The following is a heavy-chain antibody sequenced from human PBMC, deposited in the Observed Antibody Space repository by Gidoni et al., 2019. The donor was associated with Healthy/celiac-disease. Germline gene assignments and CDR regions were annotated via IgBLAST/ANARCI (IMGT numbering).Heavy chain of an antibody. CDR1: GFTFPSYG. CDR2: IWYDGSNK. V-gene: IGHV3-33*01. CDR3: ARFGYGGAIDY. D-gene: IGHD3-16*01. Sequence: QVQLVESGGGVVQPGRSLRLSCAASGFTFPSYGMHWVRQAPGKGLEWVATIWYDGSNKYYADSVKGRFTISRDNSKNTLSLQMNSLRAEDTAVYYCARFGYGGAIDYWGQGTLVTVSS. J-gene: IGHJ4*02.